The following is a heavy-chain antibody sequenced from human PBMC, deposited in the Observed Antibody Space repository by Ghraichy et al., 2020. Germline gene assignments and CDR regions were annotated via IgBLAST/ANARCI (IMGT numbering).Heavy chain of an antibody. J-gene: IGHJ4*02. Sequence: SETLSLTCTVSGGSISGYYWSWIRQPPGKGLEWIGHIHYSGNTNYNPSLKSRVTMSVDTSKNQFSLILNSMTAADTAVYYCARDNCWTPTRSRQYDYWGQGTLVTVSS. CDR1: GGSISGYY. CDR3: ARDNCWTPTRSRQYDY. D-gene: IGHD3/OR15-3a*01. V-gene: IGHV4-59*01. CDR2: IHYSGNT.